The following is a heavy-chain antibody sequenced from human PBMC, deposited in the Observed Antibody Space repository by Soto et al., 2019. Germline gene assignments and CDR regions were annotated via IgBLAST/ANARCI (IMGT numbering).Heavy chain of an antibody. V-gene: IGHV3-21*01. CDR1: GFTFSSYS. CDR2: ISSSSSYI. CDR3: ARGYHYYDSSGYDKWDAFDI. Sequence: GGSLRLSCAASGFTFSSYSMNWVRQAPGKGLEWVSSISSSSSYIYYADSVKGRFTISRDNAKNSLYLQMNSLRAEDTAVYYCARGYHYYDSSGYDKWDAFDIWGQGTMVT. D-gene: IGHD3-22*01. J-gene: IGHJ3*02.